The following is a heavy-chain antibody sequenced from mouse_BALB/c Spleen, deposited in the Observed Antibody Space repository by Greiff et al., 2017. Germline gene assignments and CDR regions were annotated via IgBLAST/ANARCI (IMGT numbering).Heavy chain of an antibody. V-gene: IGHV5-6-5*01. J-gene: IGHJ3*01. CDR3: ARLITTSY. Sequence: EVMLVESGGGLVKPGGSLKLSCAASGFTFSSYAMSWVRQTPEKRLEWVASISSGGSTYYPDSVKGRFTISRDNARNILYLQMSSLRSEDTAMYYCARLITTSYWGQGTLVTVSA. D-gene: IGHD2-4*01. CDR1: GFTFSSYA. CDR2: ISSGGST.